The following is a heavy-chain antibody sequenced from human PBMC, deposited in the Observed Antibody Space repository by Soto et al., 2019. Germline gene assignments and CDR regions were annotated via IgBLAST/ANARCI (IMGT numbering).Heavy chain of an antibody. CDR3: APLPPRIVVVVLPIPT. D-gene: IGHD2-15*01. Sequence: QVQLQESGPRLVKPSGTLSLTCAVSGASISSTNWWTWVRQPPGKGLEWIGEIYHTGSTKYNPSLKSRVTISLDKPNHPFSLNLSSVTAADTAVYYCAPLPPRIVVVVLPIPTWGQGTLVTVSS. CDR1: GASISSTNW. V-gene: IGHV4-4*02. J-gene: IGHJ4*02. CDR2: IYHTGST.